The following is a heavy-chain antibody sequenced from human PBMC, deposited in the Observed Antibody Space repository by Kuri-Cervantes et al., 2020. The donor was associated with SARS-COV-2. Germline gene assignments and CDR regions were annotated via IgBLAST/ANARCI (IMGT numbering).Heavy chain of an antibody. Sequence: GSLRLSCAVSGYSICSGYYWGWIRQPPGKGLEWIGSIYHSGSTYYNPSLKSRVTISVDTSKNQFSLKLSSVTAADTAVYYCARGYSNFDYWGQGTLVTVSS. CDR3: ARGYSNFDY. CDR1: GYSICSGYY. V-gene: IGHV4-38-2*01. D-gene: IGHD4-11*01. CDR2: IYHSGST. J-gene: IGHJ4*02.